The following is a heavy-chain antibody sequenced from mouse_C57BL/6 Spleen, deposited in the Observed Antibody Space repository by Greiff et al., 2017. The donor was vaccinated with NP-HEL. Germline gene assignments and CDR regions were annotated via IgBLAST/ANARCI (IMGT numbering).Heavy chain of an antibody. CDR1: GFTFTDYY. CDR2: IRNKANGYTT. Sequence: EVKVVESGGGLVQPGGSLSLSCAASGFTFTDYYMSWVRQPPGKALEWLGFIRNKANGYTTEYSASVKGRFTISRDNSQSILYLQMNALRAEDSATYYCARGIWYAMDYWGQGTSVTVSS. V-gene: IGHV7-3*01. J-gene: IGHJ4*01. CDR3: ARGIWYAMDY.